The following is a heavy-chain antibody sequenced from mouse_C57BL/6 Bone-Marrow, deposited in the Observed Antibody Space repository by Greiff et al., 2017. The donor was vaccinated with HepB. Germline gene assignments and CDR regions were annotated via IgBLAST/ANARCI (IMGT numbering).Heavy chain of an antibody. CDR2: INPSTGGT. J-gene: IGHJ4*01. CDR1: GYSFTGYY. D-gene: IGHD1-1*01. V-gene: IGHV1-42*01. Sequence: EVQLQQSGPELVKPGASVKISCKASGYSFTGYYMNWVKQSPEKSLGWIGEINPSTGGTTYNQKFKAKATLTVDKSSSTAYMQLKSLTSEDSAVYYCARSYYYGSSYAMDYWGQGTSVTVSS. CDR3: ARSYYYGSSYAMDY.